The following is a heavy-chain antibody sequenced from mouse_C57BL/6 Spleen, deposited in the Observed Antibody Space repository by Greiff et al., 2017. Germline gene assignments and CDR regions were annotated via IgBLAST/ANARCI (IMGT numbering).Heavy chain of an antibody. D-gene: IGHD2-4*01. CDR2: INPNNGGT. V-gene: IGHV1-26*01. CDR1: GYTFTDYY. CDR3: ARKDANYDGRAWFAY. Sequence: EVKLQQSGPELVKPGASVKISCKASGYTFTDYYMNWVKQSHGKSLEWIGDINPNNGGTSYNQKFKGKATLTVDKSSSTAYMELRSLTSEDSAVYYCARKDANYDGRAWFAYWGQGTLVTVSA. J-gene: IGHJ3*01.